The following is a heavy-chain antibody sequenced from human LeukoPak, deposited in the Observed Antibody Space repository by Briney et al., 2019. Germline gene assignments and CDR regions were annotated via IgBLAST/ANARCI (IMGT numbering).Heavy chain of an antibody. CDR2: INPKSGGT. J-gene: IGHJ4*02. Sequence: ASVKVSCKASGYTFTAYYMHWVRHAPGQGLEWMGWINPKSGGTNYAQNFQGRVTMTRDTSISTTYMELSSLRSDDTAMYYCARGYCSGGSCPFDYWGQGTLVTVSS. CDR3: ARGYCSGGSCPFDY. D-gene: IGHD2-15*01. CDR1: GYTFTAYY. V-gene: IGHV1-2*02.